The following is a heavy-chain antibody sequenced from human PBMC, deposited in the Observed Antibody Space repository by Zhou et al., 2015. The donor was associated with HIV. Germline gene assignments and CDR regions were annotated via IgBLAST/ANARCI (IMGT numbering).Heavy chain of an antibody. V-gene: IGHV3-9*01. Sequence: EVRLVESGGNLVQPGRSLRLSCAASGFNFLDYAMHWVRHAPGKGLEWVSGISWNGAGQGYADSVKGRFTISRDNAKNTLYLQMNSLRAEDTAVYYCARPEGRYCSSSSCARHGMDVWGQGTTVTVSS. CDR2: ISWNGAGQ. D-gene: IGHD2-2*01. J-gene: IGHJ6*02. CDR3: ARPEGRYCSSSSCARHGMDV. CDR1: GFNFLDYA.